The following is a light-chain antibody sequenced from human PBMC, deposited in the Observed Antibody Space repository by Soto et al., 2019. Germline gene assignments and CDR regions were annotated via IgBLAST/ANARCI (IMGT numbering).Light chain of an antibody. CDR2: EGI. J-gene: IGLJ1*01. CDR3: CSYVGATTYV. Sequence: QSVLKRPSYVYGFSGHSITISCSGTSSNIGGYNVVSWYQQHPGKAPKVIVYEGIKRPSGVSDRFSGSTSGSTASLTISGLQAEDEAEYYCCSYVGATTYVFGSGTKVTVL. V-gene: IGLV2-23*01. CDR1: SSNIGGYNV.